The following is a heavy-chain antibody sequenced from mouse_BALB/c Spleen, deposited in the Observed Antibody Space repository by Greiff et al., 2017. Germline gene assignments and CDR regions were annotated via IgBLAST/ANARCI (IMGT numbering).Heavy chain of an antibody. Sequence: EVHLVESGPSLVKPSQTLSLTCSVTGDSITSGYWNWIRKFPGNKLEYMGYISYSGSTYYNPSLKSRISITRDTSKNQYYLQLNSVTTEETATYYCARSAVLTTVVANDYWGQGTTLTVSS. CDR1: GDSITSGY. D-gene: IGHD1-1*01. CDR3: ARSAVLTTVVANDY. J-gene: IGHJ2*01. V-gene: IGHV3-8*02. CDR2: ISYSGST.